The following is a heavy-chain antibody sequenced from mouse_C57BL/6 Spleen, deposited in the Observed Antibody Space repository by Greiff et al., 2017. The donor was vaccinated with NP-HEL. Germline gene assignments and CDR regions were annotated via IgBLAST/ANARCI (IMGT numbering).Heavy chain of an antibody. CDR1: GYAFSSSW. CDR3: ARSTTVVGHFDY. CDR2: IYPGDGDT. J-gene: IGHJ2*01. V-gene: IGHV1-82*01. D-gene: IGHD1-1*01. Sequence: QVQLQQSGPELVKPGASVKISCKASGYAFSSSWMNWVKQRPGKGLEWIGRIYPGDGDTNYNGKFKGKATLTADKSSSTAYMQLSSLTSEDSAVYFCARSTTVVGHFDYWGQGTTLTVSS.